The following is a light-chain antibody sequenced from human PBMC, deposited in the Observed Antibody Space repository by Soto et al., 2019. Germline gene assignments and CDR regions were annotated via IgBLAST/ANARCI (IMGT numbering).Light chain of an antibody. CDR2: ENS. CDR1: NSNIGNNY. J-gene: IGLJ1*01. CDR3: GTWDSGLSGFV. V-gene: IGLV1-51*02. Sequence: QSVLTQPPSVSAAPGQKVTISCSGSNSNIGNNYVYWYQQFPGAAPKLLMYENSKRASGIPDRFSGSKSVTAATLAITGIQTGDEADYYCGTWDSGLSGFVFGSGTKLTVL.